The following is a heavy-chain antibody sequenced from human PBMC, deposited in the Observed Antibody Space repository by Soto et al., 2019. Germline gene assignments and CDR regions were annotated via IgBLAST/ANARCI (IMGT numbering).Heavy chain of an antibody. CDR3: ARGATVTQYDY. Sequence: QVQLQESGPGLVKPSETLSLTCTVSGVSVNSGSFYWAWIRQPPGKGLEWIGFGSYSGTTNYKPSLESRVTISVDTSRSHISLKVTSLTAADTAVYYCARGATVTQYDYWGQGTLVTVSS. CDR2: GSYSGTT. J-gene: IGHJ4*02. D-gene: IGHD4-17*01. CDR1: GVSVNSGSFY. V-gene: IGHV4-61*03.